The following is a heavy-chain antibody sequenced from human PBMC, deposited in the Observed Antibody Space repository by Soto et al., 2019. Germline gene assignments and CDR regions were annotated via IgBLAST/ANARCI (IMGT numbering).Heavy chain of an antibody. CDR1: GYTFTRYG. J-gene: IGHJ6*02. CDR2: ISGYNGDT. D-gene: IGHD2-8*01. Sequence: QGQLVQSGGEAKKPGASVKVSCKASGYTFTRYGISWVRQAPGQGLEWMGWISGYNGDTNYAQKFQGRVTMTIDTSTSTAYMELRSLTSDDTAVYYCAKNGQPPYYYYGMDVLGQGTTVTVSS. V-gene: IGHV1-18*01. CDR3: AKNGQPPYYYYGMDV.